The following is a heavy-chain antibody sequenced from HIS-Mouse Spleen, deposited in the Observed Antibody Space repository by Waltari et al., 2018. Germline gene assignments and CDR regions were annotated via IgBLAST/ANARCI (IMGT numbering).Heavy chain of an antibody. CDR3: AREIPYSSSWYDWYFDL. CDR2: IYYSGSI. J-gene: IGHJ2*01. V-gene: IGHV4-39*07. D-gene: IGHD6-13*01. Sequence: QLQLQESGPGLVKPSETLSLTFTGSGGSISSSSYYWGGIRQPPGKGLEWIGSIYYSGSIYYNPSLKSRVTISVDTSKNQFSLKLSSVTAADTAVYYCAREIPYSSSWYDWYFDLWGRGTLVTVSS. CDR1: GGSISSSSYY.